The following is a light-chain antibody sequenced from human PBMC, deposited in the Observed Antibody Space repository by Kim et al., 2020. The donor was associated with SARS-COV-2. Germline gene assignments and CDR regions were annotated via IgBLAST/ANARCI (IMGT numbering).Light chain of an antibody. J-gene: IGKJ1*01. CDR2: AAS. CDR3: QQLVT. CDR1: QGISSY. V-gene: IGKV1-9*01. Sequence: SFLFALVGDRFSITVGASQGISSYLACYQQKPGKAPKLLIYAASTLQGGVPSRFGGSESGKEFTLTISSLQPEDFATYYCQQLVTFGQGTKVDIK.